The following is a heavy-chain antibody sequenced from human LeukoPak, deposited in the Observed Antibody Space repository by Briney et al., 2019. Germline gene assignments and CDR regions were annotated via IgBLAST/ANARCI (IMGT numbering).Heavy chain of an antibody. CDR2: ISWNSGSI. D-gene: IGHD6-19*01. Sequence: PGGSLRLSCAASGFTFDDYAMHWVRQAPGKGLEWVSGISWNSGSIGYADSVKGRFTISRDNAKNSLYLQMNSLRAEDTALYYCAEDATYSSGQYDYWGQGTLVTVSS. V-gene: IGHV3-9*01. CDR3: AEDATYSSGQYDY. CDR1: GFTFDDYA. J-gene: IGHJ4*02.